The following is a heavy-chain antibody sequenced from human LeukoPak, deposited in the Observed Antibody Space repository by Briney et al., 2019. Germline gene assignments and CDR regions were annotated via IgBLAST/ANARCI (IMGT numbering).Heavy chain of an antibody. V-gene: IGHV1-8*01. J-gene: IGHJ6*03. Sequence: ASVKVSCKASGYTFTTYDINWVRQATGQGLEWMGWMNPNSGNTGYAQKFQGRVTITRSTSISTVYMELSSLRAEDTAVYYCAREGVTTTDLGYYMDVWGKGTTVTVSS. CDR3: AREGVTTTDLGYYMDV. CDR1: GYTFTTYD. D-gene: IGHD4-17*01. CDR2: MNPNSGNT.